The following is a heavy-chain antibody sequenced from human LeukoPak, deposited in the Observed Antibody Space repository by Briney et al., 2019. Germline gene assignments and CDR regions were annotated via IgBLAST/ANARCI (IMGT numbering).Heavy chain of an antibody. CDR1: GGSFSGYY. D-gene: IGHD3-22*01. Sequence: PSETLSLTCAVYGGSFSGYYWSWIRQPPGKGLEWIGEINHSGSTYYNPSLKSRVTISVDTSKNQFSLKLSSVTAADTAVYYCARAGGYDSSGFDYWGQGTLVTVSS. CDR3: ARAGGYDSSGFDY. J-gene: IGHJ4*02. V-gene: IGHV4-34*01. CDR2: INHSGST.